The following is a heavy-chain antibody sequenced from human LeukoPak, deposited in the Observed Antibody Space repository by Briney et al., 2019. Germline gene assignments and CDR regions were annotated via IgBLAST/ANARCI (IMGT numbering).Heavy chain of an antibody. CDR2: ISYDGSNK. CDR1: GFTFSNYG. D-gene: IGHD6-13*01. V-gene: IGHV3-30*18. CDR3: AKDSIRYTSSWFGFLDS. Sequence: PGRSLRLSCAASGFTFSNYGMHWVRQAPGKGLEWVAIISYDGSNKYYADSVKGRFTISRDNSKNTLYLQMNSLRPEDTALYYCAKDSIRYTSSWFGFLDSWGQGTLVTVSS. J-gene: IGHJ4*02.